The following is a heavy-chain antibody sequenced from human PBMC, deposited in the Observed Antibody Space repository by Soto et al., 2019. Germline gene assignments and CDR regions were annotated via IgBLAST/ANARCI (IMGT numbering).Heavy chain of an antibody. J-gene: IGHJ4*02. CDR2: ISGSGGST. D-gene: IGHD2-2*01. CDR1: GFTFSSYA. V-gene: IGHV3-23*01. Sequence: LRLSCAASGFTFSSYAMSWVRQAPGKGLEWVSAISGSGGSTYYADSVKGRFTISRDNSKNTLYLQMNSLRAEDTAVYYCAKDIVVVPAATKVAAGYFDYWGQGTLVTVS. CDR3: AKDIVVVPAATKVAAGYFDY.